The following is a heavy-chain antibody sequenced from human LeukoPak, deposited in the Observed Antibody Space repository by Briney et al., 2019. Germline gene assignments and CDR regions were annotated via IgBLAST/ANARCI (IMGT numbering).Heavy chain of an antibody. CDR2: ISTSGDST. CDR1: GFTFSSQN. D-gene: IGHD6-19*01. CDR3: VKNGWLDY. J-gene: IGHJ4*02. V-gene: IGHV3-21*06. Sequence: GGSLRPSCAASGFTFSSQNMNWARQAPGKGLEWVAYISTSGDSTKYADSVEGRFTISRDNAENSLYLLMNSLRVEDTAVYYCVKNGWLDYWGQGILVTVSS.